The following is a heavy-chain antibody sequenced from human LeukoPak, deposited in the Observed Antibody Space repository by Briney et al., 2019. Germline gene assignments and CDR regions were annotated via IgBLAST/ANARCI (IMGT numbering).Heavy chain of an antibody. Sequence: GRSLRLSCAASGFTFSSYSMNWVRQAAGKGLEWVSSISSSSIYIYYADSVKGRFTISRDNAKNSLYLQMNSLRAEDTAVYYCAELGITMIGGVWGKGTTVTISS. CDR3: AELGITMIGGV. D-gene: IGHD3-10*02. V-gene: IGHV3-21*01. CDR1: GFTFSSYS. J-gene: IGHJ6*04. CDR2: ISSSSIYI.